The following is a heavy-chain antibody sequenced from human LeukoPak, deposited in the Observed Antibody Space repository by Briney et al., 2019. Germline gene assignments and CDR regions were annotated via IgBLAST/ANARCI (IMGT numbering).Heavy chain of an antibody. CDR2: IYYSGST. CDR3: ARESGVVAATSERPYYFDY. CDR1: GGSISSSSYY. J-gene: IGHJ4*02. V-gene: IGHV4-39*07. D-gene: IGHD2-15*01. Sequence: SSETLSLTCTVSGGSISSSSYYWGWIRQPPGKGLEWIGSIYYSGSTYYNPSLKSRVTISVDTSKNQFSLKLSSVTAADTAVYYCARESGVVAATSERPYYFDYWGQETLVTVSS.